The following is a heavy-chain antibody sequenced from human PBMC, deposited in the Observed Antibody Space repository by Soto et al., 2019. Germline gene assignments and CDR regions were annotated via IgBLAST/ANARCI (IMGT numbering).Heavy chain of an antibody. D-gene: IGHD6-13*01. J-gene: IGHJ4*02. Sequence: TLSLTCAVSGYSISSGYYWGWIRQPPGKGLEWIGSIYHSGSTYYNPSLKSRVTISVDTSKNQFSLKLSSVTAADTAVYYCARVGIAAAGHFDYWGQGTLVTVSS. V-gene: IGHV4-38-2*01. CDR2: IYHSGST. CDR1: GYSISSGYY. CDR3: ARVGIAAAGHFDY.